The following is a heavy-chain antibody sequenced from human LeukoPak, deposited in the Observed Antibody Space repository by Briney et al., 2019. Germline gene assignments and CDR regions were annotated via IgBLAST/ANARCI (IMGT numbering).Heavy chain of an antibody. CDR3: ARGPQTGLDY. Sequence: ASVKVSCKASGYTFTGYYIHWVRQAPGQGLEWMGWINPYSGGTDYAQKFQGRVTMTRDTSITTVYMELSSLRSDDTAVFYCARGPQTGLDYWGQGTLVTVSS. J-gene: IGHJ4*02. CDR1: GYTFTGYY. V-gene: IGHV1-2*02. D-gene: IGHD3-9*01. CDR2: INPYSGGT.